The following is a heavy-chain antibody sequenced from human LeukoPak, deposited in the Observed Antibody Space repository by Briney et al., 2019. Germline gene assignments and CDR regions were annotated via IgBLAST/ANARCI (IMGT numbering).Heavy chain of an antibody. J-gene: IGHJ5*02. CDR1: GFTFSSYA. CDR3: AKDLGYCSSTSCYGFGWFDP. Sequence: GGSLRLSCAASGFTFSSYAMSWVRQAPGKGLEWVSAISGSGGSTYYADCVKGRFTISRDNSKNTLYLQMNSLRAEDTAVYYCAKDLGYCSSTSCYGFGWFDPWGQGTLVTVSS. CDR2: ISGSGGST. D-gene: IGHD2-2*01. V-gene: IGHV3-23*01.